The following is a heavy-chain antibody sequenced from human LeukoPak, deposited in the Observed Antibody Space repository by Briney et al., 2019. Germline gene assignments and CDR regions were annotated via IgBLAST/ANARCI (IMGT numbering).Heavy chain of an antibody. V-gene: IGHV4-59*01. Sequence: SETLSLTCTVSGGSISTYYWNWIRQPPGKGLEWIGYIYHSGSTNYNPPLQSRVTISVDTSKNQCSLNLNSVTAADTAVYYCARGGAARLHFQNWGQGTLVTVSS. CDR2: IYHSGST. CDR1: GGSISTYY. J-gene: IGHJ1*01. CDR3: ARGGAARLHFQN. D-gene: IGHD6-6*01.